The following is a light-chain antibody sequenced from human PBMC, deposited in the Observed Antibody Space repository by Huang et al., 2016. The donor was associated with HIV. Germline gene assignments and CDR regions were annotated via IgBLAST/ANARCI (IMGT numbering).Light chain of an antibody. J-gene: IGKJ2*01. V-gene: IGKV3-11*01. CDR1: QRVSNS. CDR3: QQRTNWPYIYS. CDR2: DAS. Sequence: EIVLTQSPATLSVSPGERVTISCKASQRVSNSLTWYQQKPGQAPRLLIFDASKRAKGVPARFSGSESGTDFSLTISSLEPGDVAVYFCQQRTNWPYIYSFGQGTKLEI.